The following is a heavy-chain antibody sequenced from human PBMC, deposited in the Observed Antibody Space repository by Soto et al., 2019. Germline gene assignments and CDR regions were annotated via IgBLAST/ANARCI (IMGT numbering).Heavy chain of an antibody. D-gene: IGHD4-17*01. CDR3: TRQTTVNDY. CDR1: GFTFSGSA. V-gene: IGHV3-73*01. J-gene: IGHJ4*02. CDR2: IRSKANSYAT. Sequence: EVQLVESGGGLVQPGGSLKLSCAASGFTFSGSAMHWVRQASGKGLEWVGRIRSKANSYATAYAASVKGRFTISRDDSKITAYLQMNSLKTEDTAVYYCTRQTTVNDYWGQGTLVTVSS.